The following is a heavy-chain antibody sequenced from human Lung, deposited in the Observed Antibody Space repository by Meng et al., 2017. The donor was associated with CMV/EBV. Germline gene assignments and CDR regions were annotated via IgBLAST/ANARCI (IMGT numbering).Heavy chain of an antibody. V-gene: IGHV6-1*01. Sequence: SETLSLXCAISGDSVSSNSATWNWIRQSPSRGLEWLGRTYYKSKWNHDYAVSVKSRISFNPDTSKNQFSLQLSSVTPEDTAVYYCARVFGDITGYVFDYWGQG. D-gene: IGHD3-22*01. CDR3: ARVFGDITGYVFDY. J-gene: IGHJ4*02. CDR2: TYYKSKWNH. CDR1: GDSVSSNSAT.